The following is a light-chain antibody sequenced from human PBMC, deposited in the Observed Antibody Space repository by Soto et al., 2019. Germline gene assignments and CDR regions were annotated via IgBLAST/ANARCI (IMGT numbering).Light chain of an antibody. Sequence: QSVLAQPPAGSGGPGRRVTISCTGSSSNIGAGYVLHWYQQLPGTAPNLLIYGNSNRPSGVPDRFSGSKSGTSASLAITGLQAEDEADYYCQSYDNSLSGFYVFGTGTKVTVL. CDR2: GNS. J-gene: IGLJ1*01. CDR3: QSYDNSLSGFYV. CDR1: SSNIGAGYV. V-gene: IGLV1-40*01.